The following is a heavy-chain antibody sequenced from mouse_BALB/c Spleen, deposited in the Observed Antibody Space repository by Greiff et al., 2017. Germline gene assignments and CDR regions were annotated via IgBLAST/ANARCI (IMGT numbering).Heavy chain of an antibody. CDR3: AGWLLRGYAMDY. V-gene: IGHV5-6-5*01. D-gene: IGHD2-3*01. CDR2: ISSGGST. J-gene: IGHJ4*01. CDR1: GFTFSSYA. Sequence: EVKLMESGGGLVKPGGSLKLSCAASGFTFSSYAMSWVRQTPEKRLEWVASISSGGSTYYPDSVKGRFTISRDNARNILYLQMSSLRSEDTAMYYCAGWLLRGYAMDYWGQGTSVTVSS.